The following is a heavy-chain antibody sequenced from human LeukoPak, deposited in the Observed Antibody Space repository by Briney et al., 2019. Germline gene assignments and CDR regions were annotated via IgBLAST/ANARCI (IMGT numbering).Heavy chain of an antibody. Sequence: SETLSLTCAVYGGSFSGYYWSWIRQPPGKGLEWIGYIYYSGSTNYNPSLKSRVTISVDTSKNQFSQKLSSVTAADTAVYYCAREGVLTGEDAFDIWGQGTRVNVS. CDR2: IYYSGST. CDR3: AREGVLTGEDAFDI. D-gene: IGHD7-27*01. CDR1: GGSFSGYY. J-gene: IGHJ3*02. V-gene: IGHV4-59*01.